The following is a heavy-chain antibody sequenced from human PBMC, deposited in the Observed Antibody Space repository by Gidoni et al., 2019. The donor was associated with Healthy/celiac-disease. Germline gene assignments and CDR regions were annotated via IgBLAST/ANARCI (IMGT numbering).Heavy chain of an antibody. CDR2: LYYSGST. V-gene: IGHV4-30-4*01. J-gene: IGHJ4*02. Sequence: QVQLQESGPVLVKPSQTLSLTCTFSGGSISIGDYYWSWIRQPPGTGLEWIGYLYYSGSTYYNPSLKSRVTKSVDTSKNQCSLKLSAGTAADTAVYYCARGTPYYFDYWGQGTLVTVSS. CDR3: ARGTPYYFDY. CDR1: GGSISIGDYY.